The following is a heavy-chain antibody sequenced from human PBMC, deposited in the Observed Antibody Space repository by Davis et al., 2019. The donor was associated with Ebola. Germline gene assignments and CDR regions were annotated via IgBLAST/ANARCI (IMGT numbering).Heavy chain of an antibody. J-gene: IGHJ4*02. D-gene: IGHD2-15*01. CDR3: ARDGVLCSGGSCSGDFDY. CDR2: INPNSGGT. CDR1: GYTFTGYY. Sequence: ASVKVSCKASGYTFTGYYMHWVRQAPGQGLEWMGWINPNSGGTNYAQKFQGRVTMTRDTSISTAYMELSRLRSDDTAVYYCARDGVLCSGGSCSGDFDYWGQGTLVTVSS. V-gene: IGHV1-2*02.